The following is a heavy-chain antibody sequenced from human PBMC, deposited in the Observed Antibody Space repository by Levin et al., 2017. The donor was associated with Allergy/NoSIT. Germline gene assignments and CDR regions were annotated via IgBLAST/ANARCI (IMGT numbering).Heavy chain of an antibody. CDR2: INPNSGGT. J-gene: IGHJ1*01. CDR1: GYTFTGYY. D-gene: IGHD6-13*01. CDR3: AREEYSSSFLGAYFQH. V-gene: IGHV1-2*02. Sequence: GASVKVSCKASGYTFTGYYMHWVRQAPGQGLEWMGWINPNSGGTNYAQKFQGRVTMTRDTSISTAYMELSRLRSDDTAVYYCAREEYSSSFLGAYFQHWGQGTLVTVSS.